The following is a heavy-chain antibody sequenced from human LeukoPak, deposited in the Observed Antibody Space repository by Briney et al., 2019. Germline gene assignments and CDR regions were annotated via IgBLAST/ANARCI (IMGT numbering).Heavy chain of an antibody. D-gene: IGHD1-26*01. CDR1: GGSISSGSYY. J-gene: IGHJ4*02. CDR2: IYTSGST. V-gene: IGHV4-61*02. CDR3: ARDAWDSYDY. Sequence: SETLSLTCTVSGGSISSGSYYWSWIRQPAGKGLEWIGRIYTSGSTNYNPSLKSRVTISVDTSKNQFSLKLSSVTAADTAVYYCARDAWDSYDYWGQGTLVTVSS.